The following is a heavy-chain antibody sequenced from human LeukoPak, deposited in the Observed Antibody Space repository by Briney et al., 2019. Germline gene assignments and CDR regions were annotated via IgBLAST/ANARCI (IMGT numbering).Heavy chain of an antibody. J-gene: IGHJ6*02. CDR3: ARDGLPSSSWSKTYYYYGMDV. D-gene: IGHD6-13*01. V-gene: IGHV3-48*04. CDR1: GFIFSSYD. Sequence: GSLRLSCAASGFIFSSYDFNWVRQAPGKGLEWVSYISSRSRTIYYADSVKGRFTISRDNAKNSLYLQMNSLRAEDTAVYYCARDGLPSSSWSKTYYYYGMDVWGQGTTVTVSS. CDR2: ISSRSRTI.